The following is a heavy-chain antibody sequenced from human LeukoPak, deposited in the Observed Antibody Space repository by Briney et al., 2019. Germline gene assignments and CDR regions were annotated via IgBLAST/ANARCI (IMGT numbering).Heavy chain of an antibody. CDR1: GYTFTRYG. V-gene: IGHV1-18*01. CDR3: ARDRGIWTTVVTPNYYYYYGMDV. D-gene: IGHD4-23*01. Sequence: GASVKVSCKASGYTFTRYGISWVQQAPGQGLEWMGWISAYNGNTNYAQKLQGRVTMTTDTSTSTAYMELRSLRSDDTAVYYCARDRGIWTTVVTPNYYYYYGMDVWGQGTTVTVSS. J-gene: IGHJ6*02. CDR2: ISAYNGNT.